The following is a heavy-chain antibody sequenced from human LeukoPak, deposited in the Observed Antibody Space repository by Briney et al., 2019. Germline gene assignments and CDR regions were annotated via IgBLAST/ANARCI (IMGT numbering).Heavy chain of an antibody. CDR3: ARETVAGTFDY. CDR2: ISPSGDII. Sequence: GGSLRLSCAASGFTFSDYYISWIRQAPGKGLEWVSDISPSGDIIFYADSVKGRFIISRDYAKESLHLQMNSLRVEDSAVYYCARETVAGTFDYWGQGTQATVSS. V-gene: IGHV3-11*01. CDR1: GFTFSDYY. D-gene: IGHD6-19*01. J-gene: IGHJ4*02.